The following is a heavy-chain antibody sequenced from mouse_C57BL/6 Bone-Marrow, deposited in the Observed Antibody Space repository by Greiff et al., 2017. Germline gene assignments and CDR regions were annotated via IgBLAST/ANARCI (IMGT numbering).Heavy chain of an antibody. V-gene: IGHV1-52*01. D-gene: IGHD4-1*01. CDR2: IDPSDSET. CDR3: ARGELGLVSFAY. Sequence: QVQLQQPGAELVRPGSSVKLSCKASGYTFTSYWMHWVKQRPIQGLEWIGNIDPSDSETPYNQKFKDKATLTVDKSSSTAYMQLSSLTSEDSVVYYCARGELGLVSFAYWGQGTLVTVSA. CDR1: GYTFTSYW. J-gene: IGHJ3*01.